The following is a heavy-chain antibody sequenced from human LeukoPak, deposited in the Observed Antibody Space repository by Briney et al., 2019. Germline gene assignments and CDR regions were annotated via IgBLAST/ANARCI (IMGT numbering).Heavy chain of an antibody. V-gene: IGHV1-18*01. CDR1: GYTFTSYG. CDR3: ARWAGSRGSYSGN. CDR2: ISAHTGNT. J-gene: IGHJ4*02. Sequence: ASVKVSCKASGYTFTSYGISWVRQAPGQGLEWLGWISAHTGNTNYAQKFQGRVTMMTDTSTTTAYMELRSLRSDDPAVYYCARWAGSRGSYSGNWGQGTLVTVSS. D-gene: IGHD1-26*01.